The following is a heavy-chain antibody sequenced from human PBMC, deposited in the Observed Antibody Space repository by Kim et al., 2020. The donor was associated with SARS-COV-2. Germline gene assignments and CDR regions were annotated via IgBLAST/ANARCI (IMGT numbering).Heavy chain of an antibody. Sequence: GESLKISCKGSGYSFTSYWIGWVRQMPGKGLEWMGIIYPGDYDTRYSPSFQGQVTISADKPISTAYLQWSSLKASDTAMYYCARHYCSSTSCYAGDYWGQGTLVTVSA. CDR2: IYPGDYDT. D-gene: IGHD2-2*01. CDR1: GYSFTSYW. J-gene: IGHJ4*02. V-gene: IGHV5-51*01. CDR3: ARHYCSSTSCYAGDY.